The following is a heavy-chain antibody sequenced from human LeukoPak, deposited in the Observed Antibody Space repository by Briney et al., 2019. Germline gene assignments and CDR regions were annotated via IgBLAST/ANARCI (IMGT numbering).Heavy chain of an antibody. D-gene: IGHD3-10*01. Sequence: ASVKVTCKASGYTFTGYYMHWVRQAPGQGLEWMGWINPNSGGTNYAQKFQGRVTMTRNTSISTAYMELSSLRSEDTAVYYCARGGVLLWFGELLNYGMDVWGQGTTVTVSS. CDR2: INPNSGGT. V-gene: IGHV1-2*02. J-gene: IGHJ6*02. CDR1: GYTFTGYY. CDR3: ARGGVLLWFGELLNYGMDV.